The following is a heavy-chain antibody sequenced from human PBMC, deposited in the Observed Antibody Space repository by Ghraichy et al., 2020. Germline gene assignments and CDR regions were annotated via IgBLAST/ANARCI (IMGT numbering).Heavy chain of an antibody. V-gene: IGHV3-43*01. Sequence: GESLNISCAASGFTFDDYTMHWVRQAPGKGLEWVSLISWDGGSTYYADSVKGRFTISRDNSKNSLYLQMNSLRTEDTALYYCAKDRGSSTSCMDVWGKGTTVTVSS. CDR1: GFTFDDYT. D-gene: IGHD2-2*01. J-gene: IGHJ6*03. CDR3: AKDRGSSTSCMDV. CDR2: ISWDGGST.